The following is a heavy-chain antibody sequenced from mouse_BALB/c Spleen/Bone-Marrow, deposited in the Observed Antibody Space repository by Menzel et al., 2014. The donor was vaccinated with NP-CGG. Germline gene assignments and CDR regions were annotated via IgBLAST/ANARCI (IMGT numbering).Heavy chain of an antibody. D-gene: IGHD1-1*01. Sequence: VKLQQSGAELVKPGASVKLSCTASGFNIKDTYMHWVKQRPEQGLEWIGRIDPANGNTKYDPKFQGKAIITADTSPNTAYLQLSSLTSEDTAVYYCARYYYGSSLFDYWGQGTTLTVSS. CDR2: IDPANGNT. V-gene: IGHV14-3*02. J-gene: IGHJ2*01. CDR3: ARYYYGSSLFDY. CDR1: GFNIKDTY.